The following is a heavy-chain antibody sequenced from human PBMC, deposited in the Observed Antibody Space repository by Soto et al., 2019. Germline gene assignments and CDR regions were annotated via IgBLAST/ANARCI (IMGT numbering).Heavy chain of an antibody. V-gene: IGHV1-69*08. CDR1: GGTFSSYT. Sequence: QVQLVQSGAEVKKPGSSVKVSCKASGGTFSSYTISWVRQAPGQGLEWMGRIIPILGIANYAQKFQGRATITADKSTSTAYMELSSLRSEDTAVYYCARDHRCSGGRRCAPRGTGIDYWGKGTLVTVSS. D-gene: IGHD2-15*01. CDR2: IIPILGIA. J-gene: IGHJ4*02. CDR3: ARDHRCSGGRRCAPRGTGIDY.